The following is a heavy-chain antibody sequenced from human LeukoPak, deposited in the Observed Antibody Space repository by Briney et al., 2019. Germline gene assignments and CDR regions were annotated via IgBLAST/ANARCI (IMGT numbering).Heavy chain of an antibody. V-gene: IGHV4-61*02. CDR2: IYTSGST. CDR3: ARDQKGDLNYYYMDV. J-gene: IGHJ6*03. CDR1: GGSISSGSYY. Sequence: SQTLSLACTVSGGSISSGSYYWSWIRQPAGKGLEWIGRIYTSGSTNYNPSLKSRVTISVDTSKNQFSLKLSSVTAADTAVYYCARDQKGDLNYYYMDVWGKGTTVTVSS.